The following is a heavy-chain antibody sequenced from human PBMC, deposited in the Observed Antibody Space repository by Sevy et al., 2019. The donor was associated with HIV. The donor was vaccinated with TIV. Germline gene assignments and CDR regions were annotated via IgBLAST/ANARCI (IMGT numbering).Heavy chain of an antibody. Sequence: SETLSLTCAVSGYSISSGYYWGWIRQPPGKGLEWIGSIYHSGSTYYNPSLKSRVTISVDRSKNQFSLKLSSVTAADTAVYYCARAHYDFWSGYYRDYYYYGMDVWGQGTTVTVSS. J-gene: IGHJ6*02. CDR2: IYHSGST. CDR1: GYSISSGYY. D-gene: IGHD3-3*01. CDR3: ARAHYDFWSGYYRDYYYYGMDV. V-gene: IGHV4-38-2*01.